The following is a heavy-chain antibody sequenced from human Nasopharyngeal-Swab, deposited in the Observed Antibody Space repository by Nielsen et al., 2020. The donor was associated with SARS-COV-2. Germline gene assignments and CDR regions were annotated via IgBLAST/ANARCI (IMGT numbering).Heavy chain of an antibody. Sequence: GGSLRLSCAASGFTFSSYAMHWVRQAPGKGLEWVAVISYDGSNKYYADSVKGRLTISRDNSKNTLYLQMNSLRAEDTAVYYCARAEVFDDSSGYWSLYYYYYMDVWGKGTTVTVSS. CDR1: GFTFSSYA. CDR2: ISYDGSNK. J-gene: IGHJ6*03. CDR3: ARAEVFDDSSGYWSLYYYYYMDV. V-gene: IGHV3-30-3*01. D-gene: IGHD3-22*01.